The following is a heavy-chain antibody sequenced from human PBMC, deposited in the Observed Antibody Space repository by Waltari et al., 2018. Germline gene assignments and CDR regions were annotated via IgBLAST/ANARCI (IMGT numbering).Heavy chain of an antibody. CDR3: ARFEYSTSSYVVFYGMDV. Sequence: EVQLVESGGGLVQSGGSLRLSCAASGFPFSSYWMTWVRQAPGTGRGGVANIKRDGSAVYYVDSVRGRFTISRDNAKNSLYLQMNSLRVEDTAVYYCARFEYSTSSYVVFYGMDVWGQGTTVTVSS. J-gene: IGHJ6*02. CDR1: GFPFSSYW. D-gene: IGHD6-6*01. CDR2: IKRDGSAV. V-gene: IGHV3-7*01.